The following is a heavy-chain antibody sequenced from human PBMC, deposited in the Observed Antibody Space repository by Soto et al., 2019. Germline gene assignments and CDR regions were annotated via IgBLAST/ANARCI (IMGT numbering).Heavy chain of an antibody. CDR2: IYYSGST. V-gene: IGHV4-30-4*01. J-gene: IGHJ5*02. Sequence: SETLSLTCTVSGGSISSGDYYWSWIRQPPGKGLEWIGLIYYSGSTCYNPSLKSRVTISVDTSKNQFSLKLSSVTAADTAVYHCARAAWFGELPLNWFDPWGQGTLVTVSS. CDR1: GGSISSGDYY. CDR3: ARAAWFGELPLNWFDP. D-gene: IGHD3-10*01.